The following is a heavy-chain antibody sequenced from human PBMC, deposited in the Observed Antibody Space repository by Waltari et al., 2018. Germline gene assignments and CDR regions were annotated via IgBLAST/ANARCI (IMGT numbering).Heavy chain of an antibody. CDR3: ARGSYSSGCDF. J-gene: IGHJ4*02. CDR1: GFTFRHYG. V-gene: IGHV3-30*03. Sequence: QLVGSGGGVVQPGGSLRLSCAASGFTFRHYGMHWVRQSPGKGLEWLAVILSDGSNEYYADSVKGRFTISRDNSKNTLYLQMNSLRVQDTAVYYCARGSYSSGCDFWGQGTQVTVSS. D-gene: IGHD6-19*01. CDR2: ILSDGSNE.